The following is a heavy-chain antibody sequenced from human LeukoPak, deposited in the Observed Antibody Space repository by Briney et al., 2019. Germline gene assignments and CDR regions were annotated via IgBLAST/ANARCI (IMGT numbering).Heavy chain of an antibody. CDR1: GYSFTSYW. Sequence: GESLKISCKGSGYSFTSYWIGWVRQMPGEGLEWMGIISPGDSDTRYSPSFQGQVTISADKSISTAFLQWSSLKASDTAVYYCARHSTAMVSEPFDYWGQGTLVTVSS. D-gene: IGHD5-18*01. J-gene: IGHJ4*02. CDR3: ARHSTAMVSEPFDY. CDR2: ISPGDSDT. V-gene: IGHV5-51*01.